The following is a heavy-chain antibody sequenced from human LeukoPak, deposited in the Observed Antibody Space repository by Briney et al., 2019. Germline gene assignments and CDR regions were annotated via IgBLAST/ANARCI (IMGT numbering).Heavy chain of an antibody. Sequence: PSQTLSLTCAVYDGSFSGFYWTWIRQSPGKGLEWIGEINHSGTTYLNPSLKSRVSISVDTSKNQFSLKLNSVTGADRVIYYCARMFRQRQVRKQYYGLDVWGQGTTVTVSS. CDR3: ARMFRQRQVRKQYYGLDV. J-gene: IGHJ6*02. CDR1: DGSFSGFY. V-gene: IGHV4-34*01. CDR2: INHSGTT. D-gene: IGHD6-19*01.